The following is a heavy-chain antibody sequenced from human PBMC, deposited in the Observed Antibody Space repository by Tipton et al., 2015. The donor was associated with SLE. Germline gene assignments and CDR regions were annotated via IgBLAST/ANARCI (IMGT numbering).Heavy chain of an antibody. J-gene: IGHJ3*02. Sequence: TLSLTCTVSGGSISSYYWSWIRQPPGKGLEWIGYIYYSGSTNYSPSLKSRVTISVDTSKNQFSLKLSSVTAADTAVYYCAREPRPRGALKGAFDIWGQGTMVTVSS. CDR2: IYYSGST. CDR1: GGSISSYY. V-gene: IGHV4-59*01. CDR3: AREPRPRGALKGAFDI.